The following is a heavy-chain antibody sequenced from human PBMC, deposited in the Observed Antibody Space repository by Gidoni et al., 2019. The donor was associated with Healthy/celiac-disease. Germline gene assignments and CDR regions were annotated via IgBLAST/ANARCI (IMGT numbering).Heavy chain of an antibody. D-gene: IGHD2-2*01. CDR1: GYSFTSYW. Sequence: EVQLVQSGAEVKKPGESLKISCKGSGYSFTSYWIGWVRQMPGKGLEWMGIIYPGDSDTRYSPSCQGQVTISADKSISTAYLQWSSLKASDTAMYYCARRNGVVPAAIDVNYFDYWGQGTLVTVSS. CDR3: ARRNGVVPAAIDVNYFDY. CDR2: IYPGDSDT. J-gene: IGHJ4*02. V-gene: IGHV5-51*01.